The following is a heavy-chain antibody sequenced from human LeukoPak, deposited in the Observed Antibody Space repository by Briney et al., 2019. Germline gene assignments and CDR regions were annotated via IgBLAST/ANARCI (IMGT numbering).Heavy chain of an antibody. CDR2: IRYDGSNK. V-gene: IGHV3-30*02. CDR1: GFTFSGSG. J-gene: IGHJ4*02. CDR3: ARGLLAYCGGDCLIFDY. Sequence: GGSLRLPCAASGFTFSGSGMHWVRQAPGKGLEWVTFIRYDGSNKYYTDSVKGRFTISRDNSKNTLYLQMNSLRAEDTAVYYCARGLLAYCGGDCLIFDYWGQGTLVTVSS. D-gene: IGHD2-21*01.